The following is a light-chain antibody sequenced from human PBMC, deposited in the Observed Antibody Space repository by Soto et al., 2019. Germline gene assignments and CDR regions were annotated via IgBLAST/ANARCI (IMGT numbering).Light chain of an antibody. CDR1: QSVGSN. CDR3: HQYNDWPPGLT. Sequence: ETVMTQSPASLSVFPGEGVTLSCTASQSVGSNLAWYQQKPGQAPRLLIYGASTRATGIPPRYSGSGSGTEFTVTISSLQSEDFALYYCHQYNDWPPGLTFGGGTKVEIK. J-gene: IGKJ4*01. CDR2: GAS. V-gene: IGKV3-15*01.